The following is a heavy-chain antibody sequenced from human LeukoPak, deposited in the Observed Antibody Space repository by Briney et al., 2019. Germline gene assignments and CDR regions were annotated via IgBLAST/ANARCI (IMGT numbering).Heavy chain of an antibody. V-gene: IGHV3-48*03. D-gene: IGHD3-10*02. CDR1: GFTFSSYE. CDR3: AELGITMIGGV. J-gene: IGHJ6*04. CDR2: ISSSGSTI. Sequence: GGTLRLSCAASGFTFSSYEMNWVRQAPGKGLEWVSYISSSGSTIYYADSVKGRLTISRDNAKNSLYLQMNSLRAEDTAVYYCAELGITMIGGVWGKGTTVTISS.